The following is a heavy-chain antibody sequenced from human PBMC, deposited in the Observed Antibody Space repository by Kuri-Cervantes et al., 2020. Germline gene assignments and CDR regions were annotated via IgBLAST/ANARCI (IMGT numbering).Heavy chain of an antibody. CDR2: ISWDGGST. CDR1: GFTFDDYT. Sequence: GESLKISCAASGFTFDDYTMHWVRQAPGKGLEWVSLISWDGGSTYYADSVKGRFTISRDNSKNTLYLQMNSLRAEDTAVYYCARGVALWGHLPAAIMWMSPWFDPWGQGTLVTVSS. J-gene: IGHJ5*02. D-gene: IGHD2-2*02. V-gene: IGHV3-43*01. CDR3: ARGVALWGHLPAAIMWMSPWFDP.